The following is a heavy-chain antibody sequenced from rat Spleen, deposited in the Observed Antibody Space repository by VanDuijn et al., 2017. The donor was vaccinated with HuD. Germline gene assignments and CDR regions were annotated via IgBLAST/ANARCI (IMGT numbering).Heavy chain of an antibody. CDR2: ISYDDSRT. CDR1: GFTFSDYY. J-gene: IGHJ4*01. Sequence: EVQLVESDGGLVQPGRSMKLSCTASGFTFSDYYMAWVRQAPTKGLEWVATISYDDSRTYYRDSVKGRFTISRDNAKNALYLQMNNLRSEDTAIYYCTRYYEGYVMDVWGQGASVTVSS. V-gene: IGHV5-29*01. CDR3: TRYYEGYVMDV. D-gene: IGHD1-12*01.